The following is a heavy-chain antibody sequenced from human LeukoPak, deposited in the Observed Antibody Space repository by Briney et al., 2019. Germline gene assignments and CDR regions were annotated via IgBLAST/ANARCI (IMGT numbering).Heavy chain of an antibody. CDR3: TKSTDYWYYGMDV. D-gene: IGHD2-8*02. Sequence: GGSLRLSCVASGFTFSTFAMYWLRQAPGKGLEWVSAIGANVGSTSYADSVRGRFTISRDNSRNTLYLQMSSLRTDDTATYYCTKSTDYWYYGMDVWGQGTTVTASS. CDR1: GFTFSTFA. CDR2: IGANVGST. V-gene: IGHV3-23*01. J-gene: IGHJ6*02.